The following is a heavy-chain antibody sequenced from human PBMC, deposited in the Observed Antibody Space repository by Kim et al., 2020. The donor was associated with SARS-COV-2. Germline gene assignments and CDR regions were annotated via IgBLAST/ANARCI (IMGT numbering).Heavy chain of an antibody. CDR1: GFTFSSYG. Sequence: GGSLRLSCAASGFTFSSYGMHWVRQAPGKGLEWVAVIWYDGSNKYYADSVKGRFTISRDNSKNTLYLQMNSLRAEDTAVYYCAKDLTSQQLVFRAYYYYGMDVWGQGTTVTVSS. CDR3: AKDLTSQQLVFRAYYYYGMDV. J-gene: IGHJ6*02. V-gene: IGHV3-33*06. CDR2: IWYDGSNK. D-gene: IGHD6-13*01.